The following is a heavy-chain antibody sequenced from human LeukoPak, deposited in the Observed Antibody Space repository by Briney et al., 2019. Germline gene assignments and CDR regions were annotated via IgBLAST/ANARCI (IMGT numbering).Heavy chain of an antibody. CDR1: GGTFSSYA. CDR3: ARGIGGTPRYCSGGSCYSTAY. V-gene: IGHV1-69*04. D-gene: IGHD2-15*01. Sequence: ASVKVSCKASGGTFSSYAISWVRQAPGQGLEWMGRIIPILGIANYAQKFQGRVTITADKSTSTAYMELSSLRSEDTAVYYCARGIGGTPRYCSGGSCYSTAYWGQGTLVTVSS. CDR2: IIPILGIA. J-gene: IGHJ4*02.